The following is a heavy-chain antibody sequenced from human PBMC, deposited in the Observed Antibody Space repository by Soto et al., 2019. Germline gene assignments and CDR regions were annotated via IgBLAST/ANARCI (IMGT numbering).Heavy chain of an antibody. J-gene: IGHJ4*02. D-gene: IGHD3-9*01. Sequence: ASVKVSCKASGYTFTSYSMHCVRQAPGQRLEWMGWINACNGNTKYSQKLKGRVTISRDTSASKAYMELSSLRSEDTAVYYCARDFKTGYYNGTFDYWGQGTLVTISS. CDR2: INACNGNT. CDR1: GYTFTSYS. V-gene: IGHV1-3*01. CDR3: ARDFKTGYYNGTFDY.